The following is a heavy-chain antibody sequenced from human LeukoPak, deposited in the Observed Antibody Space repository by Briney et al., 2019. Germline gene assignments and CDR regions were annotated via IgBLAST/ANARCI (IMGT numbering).Heavy chain of an antibody. V-gene: IGHV4-59*01. CDR1: GGSISSYY. CDR2: IYYSGST. D-gene: IGHD2-15*01. Sequence: SETLSLTCSVSGGSISSYYWSWIRQTPGKGLEWIGYIYYSGSTNYNPSLKSRVTMSVDTSKNKFSLKVSSVTAADTALYYCAKFGCSDGSCYPQFFDSWGQGTLVIVSS. J-gene: IGHJ4*02. CDR3: AKFGCSDGSCYPQFFDS.